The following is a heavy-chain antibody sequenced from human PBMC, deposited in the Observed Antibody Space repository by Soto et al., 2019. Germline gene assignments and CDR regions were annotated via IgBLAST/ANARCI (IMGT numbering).Heavy chain of an antibody. CDR3: ASVAVVPAAMDY. Sequence: QLKLQESGPGLVKPSETLSLTCTVSGGSISSSSYYWGWIRQPPGKGLEWIGSIYYSGSTYYNPSLKSRVTISVDTSNNQFSLKLSSVTAADTAVYYCASVAVVPAAMDYWGQGTLVTVSS. CDR1: GGSISSSSYY. D-gene: IGHD2-2*01. V-gene: IGHV4-39*01. CDR2: IYYSGST. J-gene: IGHJ4*02.